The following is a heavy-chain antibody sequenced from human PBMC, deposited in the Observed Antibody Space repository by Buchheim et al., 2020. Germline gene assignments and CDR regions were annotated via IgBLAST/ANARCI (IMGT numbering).Heavy chain of an antibody. CDR2: IYYSGST. CDR1: GGSISSSSYY. CDR3: ARINVGDKYYYYGMDV. V-gene: IGHV4-39*07. J-gene: IGHJ6*02. D-gene: IGHD3-16*01. Sequence: QLQLQESGPGLVKPSETLSLTCTVSGGSISSSSYYWGWIRQPPGKGLEWIGSIYYSGSTYYNPSLKSRVTISVDTSKNQFSLKLSSVSAADTAVYYCARINVGDKYYYYGMDVWGEGTT.